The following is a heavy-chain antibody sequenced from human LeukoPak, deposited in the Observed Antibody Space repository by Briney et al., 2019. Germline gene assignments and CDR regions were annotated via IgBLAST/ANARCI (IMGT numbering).Heavy chain of an antibody. D-gene: IGHD6-19*01. CDR2: INWNGGST. Sequence: GGSLRLSCAASGFTFDDYGLSWVRQAPGKGLEWVSTINWNGGSTGYADSVKGRFTISRDNAKNSLYLQMNSLRAEDTALYYCARVSDISVAAYFDFWGQGTLVTVSS. CDR1: GFTFDDYG. V-gene: IGHV3-20*04. J-gene: IGHJ4*02. CDR3: ARVSDISVAAYFDF.